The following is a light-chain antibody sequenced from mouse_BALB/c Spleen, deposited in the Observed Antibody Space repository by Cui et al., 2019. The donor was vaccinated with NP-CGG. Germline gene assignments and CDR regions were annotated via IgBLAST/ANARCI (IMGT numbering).Light chain of an antibody. CDR3: ALWYSNHWV. Sequence: QAVLTQESALTTSPGETVTPTFRSSTGAVTTSNYANWVQEKPDHLFTGLIGGTNNRVPGVPARFSGSLIGDKAALTITGAQTEDEAIYFCALWYSNHWVFGGGTKLTVL. CDR2: GTN. J-gene: IGLJ1*01. CDR1: TGAVTTSNY. V-gene: IGLV1*01.